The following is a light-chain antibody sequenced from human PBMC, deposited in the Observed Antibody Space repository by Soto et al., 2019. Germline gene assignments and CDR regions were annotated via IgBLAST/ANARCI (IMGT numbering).Light chain of an antibody. CDR1: QSITTW. V-gene: IGKV1-5*01. CDR3: HQFYSMPLT. CDR2: IAS. J-gene: IGKJ5*01. Sequence: DIQMTQSPSTLSASVGDRVVITCRASQSITTWLAWYQQKPAKAPKLLISIASILQSGVPSRFSGSGSGTDFVLTTSSLQPEDSATYHCHQFYSMPLTFGQGTRLEIK.